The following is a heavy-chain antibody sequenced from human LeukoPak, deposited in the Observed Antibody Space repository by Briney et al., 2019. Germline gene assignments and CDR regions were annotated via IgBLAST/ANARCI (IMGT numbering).Heavy chain of an antibody. CDR2: SYYSGST. J-gene: IGHJ2*01. CDR1: GGSISSYY. Sequence: SETLSLACTVSGGSISSYYWSWIRQPPGKGLEWIGYSYYSGSTNYNPSLKSRVTISVDTSKNQFSLKLSSVTAADTAVYYCARDSYYDFRSGYSPYWYFDLWGRGTLVTVSS. D-gene: IGHD3-3*01. CDR3: ARDSYYDFRSGYSPYWYFDL. V-gene: IGHV4-59*01.